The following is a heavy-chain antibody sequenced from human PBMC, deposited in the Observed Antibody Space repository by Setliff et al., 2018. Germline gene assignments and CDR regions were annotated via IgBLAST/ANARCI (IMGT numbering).Heavy chain of an antibody. J-gene: IGHJ3*02. CDR2: INPSSGRT. CDR3: ARDVFPYHYEGAFDI. Sequence: ASVKVSCKASGYTFTSHYMHWVRQAPGLGLEWMGTINPSSGRTSYAQKFQGRVTMTRDTSTSTVYRDMSSLRSEGTAVYYCARDVFPYHYEGAFDIWGQGTMVTVS. CDR1: GYTFTSHY. V-gene: IGHV1-46*01. D-gene: IGHD3-22*01.